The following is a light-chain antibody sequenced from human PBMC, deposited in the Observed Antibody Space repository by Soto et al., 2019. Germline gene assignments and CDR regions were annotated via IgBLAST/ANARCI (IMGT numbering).Light chain of an antibody. J-gene: IGLJ2*01. Sequence: QSVLTQPPSVSAAPGQKVTISCSGSNSSLGSNHVSWYQHLPGTTPKIVIYENDKRPSGIPDRFSGSKSGTSATLDTTGLQTGDEADYYCGTWDNSLSGGVFGGGTKLTVL. CDR3: GTWDNSLSGGV. CDR1: NSSLGSNH. V-gene: IGLV1-51*02. CDR2: END.